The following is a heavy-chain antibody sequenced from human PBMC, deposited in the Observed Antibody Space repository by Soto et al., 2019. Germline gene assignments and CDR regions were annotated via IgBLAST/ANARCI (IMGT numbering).Heavy chain of an antibody. Sequence: GASVKVSCKASGFTFTSSAMQWVRQARGQRLEWIGWIVVGSGNTNYAQKFQERVTITRDMSTSTAYMELSSLRSEDTAVYYCAAVDYDFWSGYYIGPVGDAFDCWGQGTMVPVSS. CDR1: GFTFTSSA. D-gene: IGHD3-3*01. CDR2: IVVGSGNT. V-gene: IGHV1-58*02. J-gene: IGHJ3*01. CDR3: AAVDYDFWSGYYIGPVGDAFDC.